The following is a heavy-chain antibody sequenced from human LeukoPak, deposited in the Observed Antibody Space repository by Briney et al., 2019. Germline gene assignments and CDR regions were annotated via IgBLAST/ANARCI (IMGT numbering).Heavy chain of an antibody. D-gene: IGHD1-26*01. CDR2: ISWNSGSI. CDR1: GFTFNDYA. V-gene: IGHV3-9*01. J-gene: IGHJ6*02. Sequence: GGSLRLSCAASGFTFNDYAIHWVRHAPGKGLEWVSGISWNSGSIGYADSVKGRFTISRDNAKNSLFLQMNSLRAEDTALYYCAKDRGSSHYYGMDVWGQGTTVTVSS. CDR3: AKDRGSSHYYGMDV.